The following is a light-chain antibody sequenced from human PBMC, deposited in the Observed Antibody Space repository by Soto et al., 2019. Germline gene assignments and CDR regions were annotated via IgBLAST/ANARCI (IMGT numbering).Light chain of an antibody. Sequence: EIVLTQSPATLSLSPGERATLSCRASQSVGTYLAWYQQRPGQAPRLLIYDVSNRAAGIPARFSGSGSGTDFTRTISSLEPEDFALYYCQQRNRWPPIFTFGPGTKVDFK. J-gene: IGKJ3*01. CDR2: DVS. V-gene: IGKV3-11*01. CDR3: QQRNRWPPIFT. CDR1: QSVGTY.